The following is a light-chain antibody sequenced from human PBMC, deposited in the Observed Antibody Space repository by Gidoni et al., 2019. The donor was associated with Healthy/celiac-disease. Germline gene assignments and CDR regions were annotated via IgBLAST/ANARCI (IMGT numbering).Light chain of an antibody. CDR1: QSISSY. CDR2: AAS. J-gene: IGKJ2*01. CDR3: QQSYSTPYT. Sequence: DIQMTQSPSSLSASVGDRVTITCRASQSISSYLNWYQQKPGKAPKLLIYAASSLQSGVPSRFSGSGSGTDVTLTISSLQPEDFATYYCQQSYSTPYTFGQXTKLEIK. V-gene: IGKV1-39*01.